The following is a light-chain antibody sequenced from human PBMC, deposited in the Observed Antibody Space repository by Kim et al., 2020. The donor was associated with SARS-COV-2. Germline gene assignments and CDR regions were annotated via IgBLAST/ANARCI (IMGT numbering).Light chain of an antibody. J-gene: IGKJ2*01. Sequence: GQPASISCKSSQSLVYIDGNTYLNWFHQRPGQSPRRLIYKVSNRDSGVPDRFSGSGSGTDFTLKISRVEAEDVGVYYCMQGTHWYTFGQGTKLEI. V-gene: IGKV2-30*01. CDR3: MQGTHWYT. CDR1: QSLVYIDGNTY. CDR2: KVS.